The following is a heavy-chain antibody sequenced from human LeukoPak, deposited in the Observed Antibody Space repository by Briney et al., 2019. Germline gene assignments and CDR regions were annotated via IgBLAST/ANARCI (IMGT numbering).Heavy chain of an antibody. J-gene: IGHJ4*02. D-gene: IGHD3-22*01. CDR3: ARDVYDSSGYYAKYYFDY. V-gene: IGHV1-2*02. Sequence: ASVKVSCKASGYTFTGYYMHWVRQAPGRGLEWMGWINPNSGGTNYAQKFQGRVTMTRDTSISTAYMELSRLRSDDTAVYYCARDVYDSSGYYAKYYFDYWGQGTLVTVSS. CDR1: GYTFTGYY. CDR2: INPNSGGT.